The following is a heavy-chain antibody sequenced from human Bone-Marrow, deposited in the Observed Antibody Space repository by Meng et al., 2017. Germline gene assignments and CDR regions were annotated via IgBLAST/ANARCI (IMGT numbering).Heavy chain of an antibody. Sequence: GGSLRLSCAASGFTFSSYWMSWVRQAPGKGLEWVANIKQDGSEKYYVDSVKGRFTISRDNAKNSLYLQMNSLRAEDTAVYYCARDPPHSYYYDSSGSLDYWGQGTLVTVS. D-gene: IGHD3-22*01. V-gene: IGHV3-7*01. CDR1: GFTFSSYW. CDR2: IKQDGSEK. J-gene: IGHJ4*02. CDR3: ARDPPHSYYYDSSGSLDY.